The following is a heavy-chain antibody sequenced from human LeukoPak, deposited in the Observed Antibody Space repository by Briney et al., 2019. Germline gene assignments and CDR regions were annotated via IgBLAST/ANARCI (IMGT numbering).Heavy chain of an antibody. CDR2: IRDSGSST. V-gene: IGHV3-23*01. CDR1: GFTFSSYA. D-gene: IGHD1-26*01. CDR3: AKYGPQDSGSSHFDY. Sequence: GGALRLSCAASGFTFSSYAMSWVRQAPGKGLEWVSAIRDSGSSTHYADSVKGRFTTSRDNSKNTLFLQMNSLRAEDTAIYYCAKYGPQDSGSSHFDYWGQGALVTVS. J-gene: IGHJ4*02.